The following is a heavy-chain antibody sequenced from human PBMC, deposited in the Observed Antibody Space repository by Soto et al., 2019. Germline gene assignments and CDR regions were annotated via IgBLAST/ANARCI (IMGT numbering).Heavy chain of an antibody. J-gene: IGHJ1*01. CDR2: IYYSGST. V-gene: IGHV4-39*01. CDR3: AGQRGAPLIFWSGRAEYFQH. Sequence: QLQLQESGPGLVKPSETLSLTCTVSGGSISSSSYYWGWIRQPPGKGLEWIGSIYYSGSTYYNPSLKSRVTISVDTSKNQFSLKLSSVTAADTAVYYCAGQRGAPLIFWSGRAEYFQHWGQGTLVTVSS. CDR1: GGSISSSSYY. D-gene: IGHD3-3*01.